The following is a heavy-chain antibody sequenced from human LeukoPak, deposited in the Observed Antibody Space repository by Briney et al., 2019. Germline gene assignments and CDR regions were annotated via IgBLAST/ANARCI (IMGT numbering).Heavy chain of an antibody. CDR2: MNPNSGNT. V-gene: IGHV1-8*01. CDR1: GYTFTSYD. CDR3: ARGIAAAGTTIWFDH. D-gene: IGHD6-13*01. Sequence: VASVKVSCKASGYTFTSYDINWVRQATGQGLEWMGWMNPNSGNTGYAQKFQGRVTMTRNTSISTAYMELSSLRSEDTAVYYCARGIAAAGTTIWFDHWGQGTLVTVSS. J-gene: IGHJ5*02.